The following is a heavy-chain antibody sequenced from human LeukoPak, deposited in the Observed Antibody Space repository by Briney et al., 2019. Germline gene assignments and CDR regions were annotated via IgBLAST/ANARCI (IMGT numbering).Heavy chain of an antibody. CDR1: GGTFSGYA. J-gene: IGHJ4*02. V-gene: IGHV1-69*04. CDR3: ARVGQQLAGLDY. CDR2: IIPILGIA. D-gene: IGHD6-13*01. Sequence: GASVKVSCKASGGTFSGYAISWVRQAPGQGLEWMGRIIPILGIANYAQKFQGRVTITADKSTSTAHMELSSLRSEDTAVYYCARVGQQLAGLDYWGQGTLVTVSS.